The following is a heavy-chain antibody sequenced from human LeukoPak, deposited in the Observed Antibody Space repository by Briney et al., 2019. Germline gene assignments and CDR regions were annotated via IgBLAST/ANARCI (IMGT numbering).Heavy chain of an antibody. V-gene: IGHV4-34*01. D-gene: IGHD2-2*01. CDR2: INHSGST. CDR3: ASAFHQLLHAGWFDP. J-gene: IGHJ5*02. CDR1: GGSFSGYY. Sequence: SETLSLTCAVYGGSFSGYYWSWIRQPPGKGLEWIGEINHSGSTNYNPSLKSRVTISVDTSKNQFSLKLSSVTAADTAVYYCASAFHQLLHAGWFDPWGQGTLVTVSS.